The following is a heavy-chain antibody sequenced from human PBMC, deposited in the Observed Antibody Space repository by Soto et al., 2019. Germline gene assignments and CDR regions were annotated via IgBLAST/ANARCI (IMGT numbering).Heavy chain of an antibody. J-gene: IGHJ5*02. Sequence: ASVKVSCKASGYTFTSYGISWVRQAPGQRLEWMGWISAYNGNTNYAQKLQGRVTMTTDTSTSTAYMELRSLRSDDTAVYYCARDRGIVVVPAALHNWFDPWGQGTLVTVSS. D-gene: IGHD2-2*01. V-gene: IGHV1-18*01. CDR2: ISAYNGNT. CDR3: ARDRGIVVVPAALHNWFDP. CDR1: GYTFTSYG.